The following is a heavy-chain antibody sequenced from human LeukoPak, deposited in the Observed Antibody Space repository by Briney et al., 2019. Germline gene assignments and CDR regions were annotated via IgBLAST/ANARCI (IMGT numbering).Heavy chain of an antibody. D-gene: IGHD3-22*01. CDR3: VRGSVDRIYYDSSGYHY. CDR2: ISSNGGST. Sequence: GGSLRLSCAASGFTFSSYAMHWVRQAPGKGLEYVSAISSNGGSTYYANSVKGRFTISRDNSKNTLYLQMGSLRAEDMAVYYCVRGSVDRIYYDSSGYHYWGQGTLVTVSS. V-gene: IGHV3-64*01. CDR1: GFTFSSYA. J-gene: IGHJ4*02.